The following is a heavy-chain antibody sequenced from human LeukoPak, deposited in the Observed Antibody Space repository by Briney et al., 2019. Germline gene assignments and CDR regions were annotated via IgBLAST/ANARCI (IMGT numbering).Heavy chain of an antibody. CDR1: GGSISSHY. Sequence: SETLSLTCAVSGGSISSHYWSWIRQPAGKGLECIVRIYTSGSTNYNPSLKSRVTMSVDTSKNQFSLKLSSVTAADTAVYYCARDKRSGYHQYYFDYWGQGTLVTVSS. CDR3: ARDKRSGYHQYYFDY. J-gene: IGHJ4*02. D-gene: IGHD3-22*01. CDR2: IYTSGST. V-gene: IGHV4-4*07.